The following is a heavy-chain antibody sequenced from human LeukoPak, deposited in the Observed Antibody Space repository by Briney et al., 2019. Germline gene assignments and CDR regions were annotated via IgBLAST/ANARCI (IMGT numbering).Heavy chain of an antibody. V-gene: IGHV3-11*01. CDR2: ISSSGSTI. Sequence: GGSLRLSCAASGFTFSDYYMSWIRQAPGKGLEWVSYISSSGSTIYYADSVKGRFTISRDNAKNSLYLQMNSLRAEDTALYYCAKDSSSGVGSGDYYDYWGQGTLVTVSS. J-gene: IGHJ4*02. CDR3: AKDSSSGVGSGDYYDY. CDR1: GFTFSDYY. D-gene: IGHD3-10*01.